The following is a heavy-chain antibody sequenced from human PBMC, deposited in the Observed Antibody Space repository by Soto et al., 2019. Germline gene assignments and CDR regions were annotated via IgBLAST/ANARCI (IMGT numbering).Heavy chain of an antibody. Sequence: QVHLVQSGAEVKKPGASVKVSCKASGYTFTSYSMHWVRQAPGQRREWMGWINAGDGNSKYSENLQGRVTFTRDTSATTVYMELSSLRSEDTAVYYCARIVRGTAGAFEIWGQGTMVTVSS. CDR3: ARIVRGTAGAFEI. J-gene: IGHJ3*02. V-gene: IGHV1-3*01. D-gene: IGHD2-8*02. CDR2: INAGDGNS. CDR1: GYTFTSYS.